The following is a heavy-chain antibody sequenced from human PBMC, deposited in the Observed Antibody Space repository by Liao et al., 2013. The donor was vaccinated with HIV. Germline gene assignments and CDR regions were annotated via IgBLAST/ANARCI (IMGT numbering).Heavy chain of an antibody. CDR2: IDHSGST. J-gene: IGHJ6*04. CDR3: ARVSENPLIVSAPHMDV. CDR1: GGSFSGYY. V-gene: IGHV4-34*01. Sequence: QVQLQQWGAGLLKPSDTLSLTCAVYGGSFSGYYWSWIRQPPGKGLEWIGEIDHSGSTNYNPSLKSRVTISVDMSKNQFSLKLTSVTAADTAMYYCARVSENPLIVSAPHMDVWGKGTTVLVSS. D-gene: IGHD2-8*01.